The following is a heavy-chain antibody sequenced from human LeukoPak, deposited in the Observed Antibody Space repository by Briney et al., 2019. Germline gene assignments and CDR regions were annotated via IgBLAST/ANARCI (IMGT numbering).Heavy chain of an antibody. J-gene: IGHJ6*04. CDR1: GGTFSGYA. V-gene: IGHV1-69*13. CDR3: ATGYCSSTSCYADYYYGMDV. Sequence: SVKVSCKASGGTFSGYAISWVRQAPGQGLEWMGGIIPIFGTANYAQKFQGRVTITADESTSTAYMELSSLRSEDTAVYYCATGYCSSTSCYADYYYGMDVWGKGTTVTVSS. CDR2: IIPIFGTA. D-gene: IGHD2-2*01.